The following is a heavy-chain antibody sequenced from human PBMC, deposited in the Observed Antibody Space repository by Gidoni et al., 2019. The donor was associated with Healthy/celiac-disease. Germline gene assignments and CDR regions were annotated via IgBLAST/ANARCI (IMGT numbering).Heavy chain of an antibody. Sequence: EVQLVESGGGLVQPGGSLRLSCAASGFTFSSYWMSWVRQAPGKGLEWVANIKQDGSEKYYVDSVKGRFTISRDNAKNSLYLQMNSLRAEDTAVYYCARDLVHYYDSNKGFDYWGQGTLVTVSS. CDR3: ARDLVHYYDSNKGFDY. J-gene: IGHJ4*02. V-gene: IGHV3-7*01. CDR2: IKQDGSEK. CDR1: GFTFSSYW. D-gene: IGHD3-22*01.